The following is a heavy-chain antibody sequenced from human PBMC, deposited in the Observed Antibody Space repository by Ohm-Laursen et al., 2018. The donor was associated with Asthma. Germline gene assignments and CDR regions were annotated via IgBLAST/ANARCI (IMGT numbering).Heavy chain of an antibody. D-gene: IGHD4-23*01. CDR2: ISYSGST. J-gene: IGHJ2*01. CDR1: GDPISSGNNY. V-gene: IGHV4-30-4*01. Sequence: SQTLSLTCTVSGDPISSGNNYWSWIRQHPGKGLEWVGYISYSGSTYYNPSLKSRVTISIDTSKNQFSLKLRSVTAADTAVYYCASDYGGSSDYFGLWGRGTLVTVSS. CDR3: ASDYGGSSDYFGL.